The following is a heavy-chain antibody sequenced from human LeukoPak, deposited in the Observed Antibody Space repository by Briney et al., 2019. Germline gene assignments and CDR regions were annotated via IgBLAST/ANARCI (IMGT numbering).Heavy chain of an antibody. V-gene: IGHV3-30*18. Sequence: GGSLRLSCAASRFTFSSYGMHWVRQAPGKGLEWVAVISYDGSNKYYADSVKGRFTISRDNSKNTLYLQMNSLRAEDTAVYYCAKTFGSYDILTGYYAADAFDIWGQGTMVTVSS. CDR2: ISYDGSNK. CDR1: RFTFSSYG. J-gene: IGHJ3*02. D-gene: IGHD3-9*01. CDR3: AKTFGSYDILTGYYAADAFDI.